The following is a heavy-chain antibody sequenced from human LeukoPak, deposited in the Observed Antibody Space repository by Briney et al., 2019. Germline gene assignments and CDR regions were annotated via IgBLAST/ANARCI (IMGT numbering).Heavy chain of an antibody. CDR3: AKDSDIVVVPAARFDY. D-gene: IGHD2-2*01. J-gene: IGHJ4*02. V-gene: IGHV3-23*01. CDR2: ISGSGGST. Sequence: PGGSLRLSCAASGFTFSSHGMSWVRQAPGKGLEWVSAISGSGGSTYYADSVKGRFTISRDNSKNTLYLQMNSLRAEDTAVYYCAKDSDIVVVPAARFDYWGQGTLVTVSS. CDR1: GFTFSSHG.